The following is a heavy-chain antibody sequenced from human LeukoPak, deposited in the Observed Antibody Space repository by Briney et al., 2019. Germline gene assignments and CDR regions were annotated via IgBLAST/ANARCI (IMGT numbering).Heavy chain of an antibody. CDR3: ARGYYDSSGYVDY. J-gene: IGHJ4*02. V-gene: IGHV1-2*02. CDR2: INPNSGGT. CDR1: GYTFTSYY. D-gene: IGHD3-22*01. Sequence: ASVKVSCKASGYTFTSYYMHWVRQAPGQGLEWMGWINPNSGGTNYAQKFQGRVTITADKSTSTAYMELSSLRSEDTAVYYCARGYYDSSGYVDYWGQGTLVTVSS.